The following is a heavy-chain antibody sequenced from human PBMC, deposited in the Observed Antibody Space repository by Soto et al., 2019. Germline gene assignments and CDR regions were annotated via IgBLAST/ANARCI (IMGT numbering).Heavy chain of an antibody. Sequence: SETLSLTCTVSGGSISSSSYYWGWIRQPPGKGLEWIGSIYYSGSTYYNPSLKSRVTISVDTSKNQFSLKLSSVTAADTAVYYCARSRHIVLMVYATDWFDPWGQATLVTVSS. V-gene: IGHV4-39*01. J-gene: IGHJ5*02. CDR1: GGSISSSSYY. D-gene: IGHD2-8*01. CDR2: IYYSGST. CDR3: ARSRHIVLMVYATDWFDP.